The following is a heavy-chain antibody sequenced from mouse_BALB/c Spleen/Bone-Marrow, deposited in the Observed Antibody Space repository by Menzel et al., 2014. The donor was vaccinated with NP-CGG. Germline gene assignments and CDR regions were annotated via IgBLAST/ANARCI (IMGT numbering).Heavy chain of an antibody. Sequence: QVQLKESGPGLVQPSQSLSITCTVSGFSLTTYGVHWVRQSPGKGLEWLGAIWSGGNTDYNAAFISRLSISKDNSKSQVCFEMNSLQAYDTAIYYCARKLRFYAMDYWGQGTSVTVSS. CDR2: IWSGGNT. V-gene: IGHV2-2*01. CDR3: ARKLRFYAMDY. D-gene: IGHD1-1*01. J-gene: IGHJ4*01. CDR1: GFSLTTYG.